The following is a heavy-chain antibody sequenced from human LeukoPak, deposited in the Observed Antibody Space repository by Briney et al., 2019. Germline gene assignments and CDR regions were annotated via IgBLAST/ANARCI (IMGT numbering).Heavy chain of an antibody. J-gene: IGHJ4*02. CDR2: MYLGGTT. V-gene: IGHV4-4*02. CDR3: AGLVGRYSSGLYYYYFDY. Sequence: SGTLSLTCTVSGDSINSLDLWSWVRQPPGKGLEWIGEMYLGGTTHSNPSVKSRVTISIDKSKNQFFLNLSSVTAADTAVYYCAGLVGRYSSGLYYYYFDYWGQGTLVTVSS. CDR1: GDSINSLDL. D-gene: IGHD3-22*01.